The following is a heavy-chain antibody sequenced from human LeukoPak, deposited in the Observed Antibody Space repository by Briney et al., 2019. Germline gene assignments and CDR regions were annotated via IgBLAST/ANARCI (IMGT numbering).Heavy chain of an antibody. Sequence: GGSLRLSCAASGFTFSSYGMNWVRQAPGKGLEWVSSISSSSTYIYYADSVKGRFTISRDNAKNSLFLQMNNLRVDDSAVYYCAREYTAMAYDYWGQGNLVTVSS. CDR3: AREYTAMAYDY. V-gene: IGHV3-21*01. CDR1: GFTFSSYG. CDR2: ISSSSTYI. J-gene: IGHJ4*02. D-gene: IGHD5-18*01.